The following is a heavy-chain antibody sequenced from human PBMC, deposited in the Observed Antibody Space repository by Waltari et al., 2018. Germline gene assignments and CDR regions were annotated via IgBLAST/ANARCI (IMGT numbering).Heavy chain of an antibody. D-gene: IGHD6-13*01. Sequence: EVHLVESGGGLISPGGSLTLSCAASGFTFTNYWMHWVRQAPGQGPVWVYRINTDGTYSNYAHSLEGRFTISRDNAKNTVYLQMKGLRADDTAMYYCAFVAGPGYWGQGTLVTV. CDR3: AFVAGPGY. CDR1: GFTFTNYW. J-gene: IGHJ4*02. CDR2: INTDGTYS. V-gene: IGHV3-74*01.